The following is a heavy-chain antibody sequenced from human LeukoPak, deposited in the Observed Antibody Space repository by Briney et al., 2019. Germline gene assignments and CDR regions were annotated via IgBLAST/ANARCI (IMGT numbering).Heavy chain of an antibody. J-gene: IGHJ5*02. D-gene: IGHD3-10*01. CDR1: GFTFSSYA. CDR2: ISGSGGST. CDR3: AKIPNHTTYYYPTQKYMGFDP. Sequence: PEGSLRLSCAASGFTFSSYAMSWVRQAPGKGLEWVSAISGSGGSTYYADSVKGRFTISRDNSKNTLYLQMNSLRAEDTAVYYCAKIPNHTTYYYPTQKYMGFDPWGQGTLVTVSS. V-gene: IGHV3-23*01.